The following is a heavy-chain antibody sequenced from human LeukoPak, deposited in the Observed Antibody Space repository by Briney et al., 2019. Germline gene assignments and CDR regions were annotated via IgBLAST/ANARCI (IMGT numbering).Heavy chain of an antibody. CDR3: TTYSSSLVWPQYYYYLDV. D-gene: IGHD6-6*01. Sequence: GGSLRLSCAASGFTFSNAWMSWVRQAPGKGLEWVGRIKSKTDGGTTDYAAPVKGRFTISRDDSKITLYLQMNSLKTEDTAVYYCTTYSSSLVWPQYYYYLDVWGKGTTVTISS. J-gene: IGHJ6*03. CDR2: IKSKTDGGTT. CDR1: GFTFSNAW. V-gene: IGHV3-15*01.